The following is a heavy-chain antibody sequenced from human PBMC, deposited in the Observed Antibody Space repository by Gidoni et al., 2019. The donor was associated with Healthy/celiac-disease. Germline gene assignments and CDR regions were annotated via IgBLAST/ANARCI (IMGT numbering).Heavy chain of an antibody. CDR2: INHSGST. Sequence: QVQLQQWGAGLLKPSETLSLTCAVYGGSFSGYYWSWIRQPPGKGLEWIGEINHSGSTNYNPSLKSRVTISVDTSKNQFSLKLSSVTAADTAVYYCARDRGSSSRPSFDYWGQGTLVTVSS. J-gene: IGHJ4*02. D-gene: IGHD6-6*01. CDR1: GGSFSGYY. CDR3: ARDRGSSSRPSFDY. V-gene: IGHV4-34*01.